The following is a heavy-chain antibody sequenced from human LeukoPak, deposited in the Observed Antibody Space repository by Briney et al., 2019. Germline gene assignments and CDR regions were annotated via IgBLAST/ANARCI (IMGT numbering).Heavy chain of an antibody. V-gene: IGHV4-59*01. J-gene: IGHJ6*03. CDR3: ARRGYSYGKNYYMDV. Sequence: SETLSLTCTVSGGSISSYYWSWIRQPPRKGLEWIGYIYYSGSTNYNPSLKSRVTISVDTSKNQFSPKLSSVTAADTAVYYCARRGYSYGKNYYMDVWGKGTTVTVSS. CDR2: IYYSGST. D-gene: IGHD5-18*01. CDR1: GGSISSYY.